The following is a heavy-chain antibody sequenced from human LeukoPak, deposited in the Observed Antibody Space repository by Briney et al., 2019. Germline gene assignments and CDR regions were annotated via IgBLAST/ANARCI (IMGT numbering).Heavy chain of an antibody. CDR2: IYHSGST. Sequence: PSETLSLTCAVSGASISGSGYYLGWIRQPPGKGLEWIGSIYHSGSTYYNPSLKSRVTISVDTSKNQFSLKLSSVTAADTAVYYCAKRYCSSTTCYDDRGAFDYWGQGTLVTVSS. V-gene: IGHV4-39*07. J-gene: IGHJ4*02. CDR3: AKRYCSSTTCYDDRGAFDY. D-gene: IGHD2-2*01. CDR1: GASISGSGYY.